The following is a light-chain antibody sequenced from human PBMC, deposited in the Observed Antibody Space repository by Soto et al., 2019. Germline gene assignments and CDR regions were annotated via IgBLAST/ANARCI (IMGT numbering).Light chain of an antibody. CDR1: QSVSSN. CDR2: GAS. J-gene: IGKJ4*01. V-gene: IGKV3-15*01. CDR3: QQYGSSPPLT. Sequence: EIVMTQSPATLSVSPGERATLSCRASQSVSSNLAWYQQKPGQAPRLLIYGASTRATGIPARFSGSGSGTEFTLTISSLQSEDFAVYSCQQYGSSPPLTLGGGTKVDIK.